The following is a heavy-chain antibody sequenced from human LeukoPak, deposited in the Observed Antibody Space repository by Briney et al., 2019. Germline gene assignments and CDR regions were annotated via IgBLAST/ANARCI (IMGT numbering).Heavy chain of an antibody. CDR1: GVTFSSYA. CDR3: ARDARGGYSYGYVPNFDY. CDR2: IIPIFGTA. D-gene: IGHD5-18*01. V-gene: IGHV1-69*05. J-gene: IGHJ4*02. Sequence: SVKVSCKASGVTFSSYAISWVRQAPGQGLEWMGRIIPIFGTANYTQKFQGRVTITTDESTSTAYMELSSLRSEDTAVYYCARDARGGYSYGYVPNFDYWGQGTLVTASS.